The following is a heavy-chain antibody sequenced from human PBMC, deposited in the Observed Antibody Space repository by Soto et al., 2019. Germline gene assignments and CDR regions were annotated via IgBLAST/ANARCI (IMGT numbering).Heavy chain of an antibody. Sequence: QLQLQESGPGLVKPSETLSLTCTVSVGSVSSSNYYWGWIRQPPGKGLEWIGSIYYSENIYYNPSLKSRVTIALDTSKNQFSLKLSSVTAADTAVYYCGSRTVTTFNAFDIWGQGTMVTVSS. J-gene: IGHJ3*02. D-gene: IGHD4-17*01. V-gene: IGHV4-39*01. CDR2: IYYSENI. CDR3: GSRTVTTFNAFDI. CDR1: VGSVSSSNYY.